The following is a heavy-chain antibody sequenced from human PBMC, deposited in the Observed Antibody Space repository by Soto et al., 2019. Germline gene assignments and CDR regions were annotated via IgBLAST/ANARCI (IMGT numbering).Heavy chain of an antibody. D-gene: IGHD2-8*02. CDR3: ARDKITGLFDY. J-gene: IGHJ4*02. CDR1: GGSFSGYY. CDR2: ISYSGST. Sequence: PSETLSLTCAVHGGSFSGYYCDWIRQPPGKGLEWIGTISYSGSTYYNPSLKSRVTMSGDTSNNQFSLKLSSVTAADTAVYYCARDKITGLFDYWGQGTLVTVSS. V-gene: IGHV4-34*01.